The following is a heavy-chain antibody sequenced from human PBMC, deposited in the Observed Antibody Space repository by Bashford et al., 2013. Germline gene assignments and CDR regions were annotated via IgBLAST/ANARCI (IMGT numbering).Heavy chain of an antibody. V-gene: IGHV3-48*03. D-gene: IGHD3-9*01. Sequence: VRQAPGKGLEWVSYISTSGSTIYYADSVKGRFTISRDNAKNSLYLQMSSLRAEDTAVYYCARDYDWALDYVGPGEPWSTVSS. CDR3: ARDYDWALDY. CDR2: ISTSGSTI. J-gene: IGHJ4*02.